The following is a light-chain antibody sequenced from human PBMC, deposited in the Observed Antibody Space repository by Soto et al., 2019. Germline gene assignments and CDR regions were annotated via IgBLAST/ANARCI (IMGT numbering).Light chain of an antibody. J-gene: IGLJ3*02. V-gene: IGLV2-14*03. CDR2: EVA. CDR3: CAHSSSITWM. Sequence: QSALTQTASVSGSPGQSITMSCTGTISDVGGYNFVSWYQQHPGKAPKLIVHEVANRLSGVSGRFSGSKSGNTAFLTISGLQAEDEAVYYCCAHSSSITWMFGGGTKLTVL. CDR1: ISDVGGYNF.